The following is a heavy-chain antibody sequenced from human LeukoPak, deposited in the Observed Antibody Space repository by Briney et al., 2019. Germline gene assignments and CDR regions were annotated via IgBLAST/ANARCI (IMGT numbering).Heavy chain of an antibody. CDR1: GGSITSYY. J-gene: IGHJ6*03. V-gene: IGHV4-59*01. Sequence: SETLSLTCTVSGGSITSYYWSWIRQPPGKGVEWIGYIYYSGSTNYNPSLKSRVTISVDTSKNQFSLRLSSVTAADTAVYYCARTTEAHSWLTRYYSYYMDVWGKGTTVTVSS. CDR2: IYYSGST. D-gene: IGHD6-13*01. CDR3: ARTTEAHSWLTRYYSYYMDV.